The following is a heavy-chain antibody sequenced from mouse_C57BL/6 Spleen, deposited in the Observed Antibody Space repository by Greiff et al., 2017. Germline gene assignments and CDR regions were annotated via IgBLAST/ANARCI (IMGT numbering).Heavy chain of an antibody. D-gene: IGHD2-5*01. V-gene: IGHV1-61*01. Sequence: VQLQQPGAELVRPGSSVKLSCKASGYTFTSYWMDWVKQRPGLGLEWIGNIYPSDSETHYNQKFKDKATLTVDKSSSTAYMQLSSLTSEDSAVYYCARSNSPYYFDYWGQGTTLTVSS. CDR1: GYTFTSYW. CDR3: ARSNSPYYFDY. CDR2: IYPSDSET. J-gene: IGHJ2*01.